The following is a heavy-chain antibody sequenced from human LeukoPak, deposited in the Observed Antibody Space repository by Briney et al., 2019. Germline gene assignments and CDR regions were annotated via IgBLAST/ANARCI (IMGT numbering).Heavy chain of an antibody. D-gene: IGHD3-9*01. CDR2: IRTTAEGAKYA. J-gene: IGHJ4*02. CDR1: GFSFTDYP. CDR3: ATDQRYAFDY. Sequence: AGGSLRLSCATSGFSFTDYPMNWVRQAPGKGLEWISNIRTTAEGAKYAYYADSVKGRVTISGDDGKNTLYLHMNSPRDDDTALYYCATDQRYAFDYWGQGILVTVSS. V-gene: IGHV3-48*02.